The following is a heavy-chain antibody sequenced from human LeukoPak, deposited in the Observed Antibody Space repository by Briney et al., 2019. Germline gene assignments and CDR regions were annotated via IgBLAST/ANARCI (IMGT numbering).Heavy chain of an antibody. V-gene: IGHV3-11*01. CDR1: AFTFSDFH. D-gene: IGHD2-15*01. Sequence: GGSLRLSCAASAFTFSDFHMSWIRQAPGKGLGSVSHTSSGGSTSYYADSVKGRFTISRDNAKNSLYLKMTSLRAEDTAVYYCARATEFCSGGSCNALPVFYWGQGTLVTVSS. J-gene: IGHJ4*02. CDR3: ARATEFCSGGSCNALPVFY. CDR2: TSSGGSTS.